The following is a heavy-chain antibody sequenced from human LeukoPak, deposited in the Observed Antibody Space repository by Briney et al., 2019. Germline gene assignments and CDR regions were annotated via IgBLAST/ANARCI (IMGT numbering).Heavy chain of an antibody. CDR1: GFTFSNAW. CDR2: IKSKTDGGTT. D-gene: IGHD4-17*01. V-gene: IGHV3-15*01. CDR3: TTDDEYGDFDY. Sequence: GGSLRLSCAASGFTFSNAWMSWVRQAPGKGLEWVGRIKSKTDGGTTDYAAPVKGRFTISRDDSENTLYLQMNSLKTEDTAVYYCTTDDEYGDFDYWGQGTLVTVSS. J-gene: IGHJ4*02.